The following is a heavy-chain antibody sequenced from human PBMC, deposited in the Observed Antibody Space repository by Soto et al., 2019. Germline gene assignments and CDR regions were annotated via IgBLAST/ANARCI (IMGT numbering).Heavy chain of an antibody. D-gene: IGHD3-10*01. Sequence: GGFLRLSCAASGFTFSSYGMHWVRQAPGKGLEWVAVISYDGSNKYYADSVKGRFTISRDNSKNTLYLQMNSLRAEDTAVYYCARVMDYYGSGSYYRLGGYGMDVWGQGTTVTVSS. J-gene: IGHJ6*02. V-gene: IGHV3-30*03. CDR2: ISYDGSNK. CDR3: ARVMDYYGSGSYYRLGGYGMDV. CDR1: GFTFSSYG.